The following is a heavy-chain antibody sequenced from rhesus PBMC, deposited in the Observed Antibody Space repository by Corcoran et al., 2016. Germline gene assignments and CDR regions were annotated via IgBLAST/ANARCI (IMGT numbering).Heavy chain of an antibody. D-gene: IGHD4-23*01. V-gene: IGHV1-198*02. Sequence: QVQLVQSGAEVKKPGASVKVSCKASGFAFGSYAINWVRQSPGQGLEWMGVIIRLVGKTNYDGEFQSQVTVTADTSTSTAYMEQSSLRSEDTAVYYCATSMNTVTTWGYGLDSWGQGVVVTVSS. CDR2: IIRLVGKT. CDR3: ATSMNTVTTWGYGLDS. CDR1: GFAFGSYA. J-gene: IGHJ6*01.